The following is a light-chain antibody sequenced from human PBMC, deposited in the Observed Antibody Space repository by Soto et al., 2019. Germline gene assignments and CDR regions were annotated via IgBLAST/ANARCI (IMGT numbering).Light chain of an antibody. CDR3: VSYIESSLTHWV. V-gene: IGLV2-14*01. J-gene: IGLJ3*02. CDR1: YTDVGGYNR. Sequence: QSAVTQPASVSVSPGQSITISCTGTYTDVGGYNRVSWYQHHAGKGPKMLIFEVDNRPSGISDRFSGSKSGDTASLTISDLQAEDEADYYCVSYIESSLTHWVFGGGTKVTVL. CDR2: EVD.